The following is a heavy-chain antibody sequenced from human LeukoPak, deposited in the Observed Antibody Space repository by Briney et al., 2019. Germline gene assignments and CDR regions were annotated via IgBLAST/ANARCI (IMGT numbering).Heavy chain of an antibody. D-gene: IGHD1-20*01. CDR3: ARVLYSWNDVVDY. V-gene: IGHV3-74*01. J-gene: IGHJ4*02. Sequence: GGSLRLSCAASGFTFSSYWMHWVRQAPGKGLVWVSRISSDGDTTNYADCVKGRFTISRDNAKNTLYLQMNSLRAEDTAVYYCARVLYSWNDVVDYWGQGTLVTVSS. CDR1: GFTFSSYW. CDR2: ISSDGDTT.